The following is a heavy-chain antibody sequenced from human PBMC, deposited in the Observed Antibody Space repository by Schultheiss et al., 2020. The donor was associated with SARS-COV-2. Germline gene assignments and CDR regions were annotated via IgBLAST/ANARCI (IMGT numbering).Heavy chain of an antibody. CDR2: ISYDGTNK. J-gene: IGHJ6*02. CDR1: GFTFSSYA. CDR3: ARDLGYCSGDRCYYYGMDV. Sequence: GGSLRLSCAASGFTFSSYAMHWVRQAPGKGLEWVAVISYDGTNKRYADSVKGRFTISRDNLKNTVYLQMNSLRGDDTAMYYCARDLGYCSGDRCYYYGMDVGGQGTTVTVSS. V-gene: IGHV3-30*04. D-gene: IGHD2-15*01.